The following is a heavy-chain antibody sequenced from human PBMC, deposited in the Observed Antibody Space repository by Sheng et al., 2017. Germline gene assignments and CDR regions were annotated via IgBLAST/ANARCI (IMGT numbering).Heavy chain of an antibody. J-gene: IGHJ4*02. CDR3: TRPWLPID. CDR1: GFTFSGSA. CDR2: IRSKANSYAT. D-gene: IGHD5-12*01. Sequence: EVQLVESGGGLVQPGGSLKLSCAASGFTFSGSAMHWARQASGKGLEWVGRIRSKANSYATAYAASVKGRFTISRDDSKNTAYLQMNSLKTEDTAVYYCTRPWLPIDWGQGTLVTVSS. V-gene: IGHV3-73*02.